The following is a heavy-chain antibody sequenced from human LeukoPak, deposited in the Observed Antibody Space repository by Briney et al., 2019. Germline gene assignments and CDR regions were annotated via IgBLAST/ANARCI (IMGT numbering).Heavy chain of an antibody. CDR2: ISPYNGNA. Sequence: ASVKVSCKASGYTFTSYGISWVRQAPGQGLEWMGRISPYNGNAEYEQKFQGRVSMATETSTNTAYLELRTLRSDDTAVYYCAGEADAVLIRAFDYWGQGTPVTVSS. D-gene: IGHD3-3*02. V-gene: IGHV1-18*01. CDR3: AGEADAVLIRAFDY. CDR1: GYTFTSYG. J-gene: IGHJ4*02.